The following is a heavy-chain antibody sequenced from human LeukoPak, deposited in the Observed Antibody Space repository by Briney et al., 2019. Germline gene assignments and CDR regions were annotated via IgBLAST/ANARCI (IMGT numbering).Heavy chain of an antibody. CDR2: IHYSGST. J-gene: IGHJ4*02. Sequence: SQTLSLTCTVYGDSISSGDHYWNWIRQPPGKGLEWIGYIHYSGSTYYNPSVKSRLIMSVDMSKNQFSLSLNSLTAADSAVYYCARAAVDKNSWYFFDYWGQGTLVTVSS. CDR1: GDSISSGDHY. D-gene: IGHD2/OR15-2a*01. CDR3: ARAAVDKNSWYFFDY. V-gene: IGHV4-30-4*01.